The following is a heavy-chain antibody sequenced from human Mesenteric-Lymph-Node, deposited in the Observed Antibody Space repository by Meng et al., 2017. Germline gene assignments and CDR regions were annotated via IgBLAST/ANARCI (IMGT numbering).Heavy chain of an antibody. CDR2: ISYHGHDA. D-gene: IGHD2-21*01. CDR3: ARSPTKVFATIPEAY. J-gene: IGHJ4*02. CDR1: GFTFSSYA. V-gene: IGHV3-30*04. Sequence: GESLKISCAASGFTFSSYAMHWVRQAPGKGLEWVAVISYHGHDAFYADSVKGRFTISRDNSKNTLYLQMNNLRDEDTAIYFCARSPTKVFATIPEAYWGQGTLVTVSS.